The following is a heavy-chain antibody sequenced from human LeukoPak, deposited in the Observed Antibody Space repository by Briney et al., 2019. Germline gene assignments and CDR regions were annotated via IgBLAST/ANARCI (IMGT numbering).Heavy chain of an antibody. CDR3: AKFHWTKQLVPALFDY. Sequence: GGSLRLSCAASGFSFTSYNFHWVRQAPGKGLKWLGFISYDGNIKYEDSVKGRFTISRDNSKNTLYLQMNSLRAEDTAVYYCAKFHWTKQLVPALFDYWGQGTLVTVSS. CDR1: GFSFTSYN. V-gene: IGHV3-30*18. CDR2: ISYDGNIK. D-gene: IGHD6-6*01. J-gene: IGHJ4*02.